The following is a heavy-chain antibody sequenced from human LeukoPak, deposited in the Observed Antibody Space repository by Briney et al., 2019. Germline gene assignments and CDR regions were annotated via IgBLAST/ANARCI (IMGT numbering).Heavy chain of an antibody. CDR1: GFTFSSYS. Sequence: GGSLRLSCAASGFTFSSYSMNWVRQAPGKGLEWVSSISATSNNIYYADSVEGRFTISRDNAKNSLYLQMNSLRAEDTAVYYCARDTSGYTFDDWGQGTLVTVSS. CDR2: ISATSNNI. J-gene: IGHJ4*02. V-gene: IGHV3-21*01. CDR3: ARDTSGYTFDD. D-gene: IGHD5-18*01.